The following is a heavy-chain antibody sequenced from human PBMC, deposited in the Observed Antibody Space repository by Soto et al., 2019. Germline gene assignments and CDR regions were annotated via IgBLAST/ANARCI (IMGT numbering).Heavy chain of an antibody. Sequence: ETLSLTCTVSGGSISSSSYYWGWIRQPPGKGLEWIGSIYYSGSTYYNPSLKSRVTISVDTSKNQFSLKLSSVTAADTAVYYCARQVSRRDIVVVPAANNWFDPWGQGTLVT. CDR2: IYYSGST. V-gene: IGHV4-39*01. CDR3: ARQVSRRDIVVVPAANNWFDP. CDR1: GGSISSSSYY. D-gene: IGHD2-2*01. J-gene: IGHJ5*02.